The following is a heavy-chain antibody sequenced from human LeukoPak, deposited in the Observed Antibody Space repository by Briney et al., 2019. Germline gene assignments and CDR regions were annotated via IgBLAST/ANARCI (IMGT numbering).Heavy chain of an antibody. CDR1: GGSFSGYY. V-gene: IGHV4-34*01. CDR3: AKDRLVNFNLYYYDSSGLDAFDI. CDR2: INHSGST. J-gene: IGHJ3*02. Sequence: SETLSLTCAVYGGSFSGYYWSWIRQPPGKGLEWIGEINHSGSTNYNPSLKSRVTISVDTSKNQFSLKLSSVTAADTAVYYCAKDRLVNFNLYYYDSSGLDAFDIWGQGTMVTVSS. D-gene: IGHD3-22*01.